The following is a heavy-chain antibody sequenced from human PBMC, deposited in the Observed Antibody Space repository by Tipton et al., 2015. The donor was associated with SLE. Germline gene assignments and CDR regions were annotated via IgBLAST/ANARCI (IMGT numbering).Heavy chain of an antibody. CDR1: GGSISSSSYY. Sequence: TLSLTCTVPGGSISSSSYYWGWIRQPPGKGLEWIGSIYYSGSTYYNPSLKSRVTISVDTSKNQFSLKLSSVTAADTAVYYCARGRYYFDYWGQGTLVTVSS. CDR2: IYYSGST. V-gene: IGHV4-39*07. CDR3: ARGRYYFDY. J-gene: IGHJ4*02.